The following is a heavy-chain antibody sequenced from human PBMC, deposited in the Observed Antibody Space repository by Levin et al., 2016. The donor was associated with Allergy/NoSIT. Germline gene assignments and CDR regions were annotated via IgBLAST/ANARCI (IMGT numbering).Heavy chain of an antibody. D-gene: IGHD3-3*01. J-gene: IGHJ6*03. CDR2: ISGSGGRT. Sequence: GESLKISCAASGFPFTNYGLSWVRQAPGKGLEWVSYISGSGGRTFDADSVKGRFMISRDNSKNTVYLQMNSLRVEDTAVYYCVKERGVVSRRYDMNVWGKGTTVTVSS. CDR3: VKERGVVSRRYDMNV. CDR1: GFPFTNYG. V-gene: IGHV3-23*01.